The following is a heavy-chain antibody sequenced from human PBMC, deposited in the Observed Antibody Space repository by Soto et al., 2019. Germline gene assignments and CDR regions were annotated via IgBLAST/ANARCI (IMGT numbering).Heavy chain of an antibody. Sequence: QVQLVQSGAEVKKPGASVKVSCKTSGYTFTNYGISWVRQAPGQGPAWMGWISGYNGNTNYAQKRQCRVTMTTDTSTSTAYMEPRSLRSDDTAVYYWARGGSSWSAEYYQHWGQGTLVIVSS. CDR2: ISGYNGNT. CDR3: ARGGSSWSAEYYQH. CDR1: GYTFTNYG. V-gene: IGHV1-18*01. J-gene: IGHJ1*01. D-gene: IGHD6-13*01.